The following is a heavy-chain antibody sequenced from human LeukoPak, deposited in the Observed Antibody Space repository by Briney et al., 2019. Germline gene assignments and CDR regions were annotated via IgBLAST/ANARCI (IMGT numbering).Heavy chain of an antibody. CDR1: GGSISSYH. D-gene: IGHD4-17*01. CDR3: ARSDYGDSKLDY. Sequence: KPSETLSLTCTVSGGSISSYHWSWIRQPPGKGLEWIGYIYYSGSTNYNPSLKSRVTISVDTSKNQFSLKLSSVTAADTAVYYCARSDYGDSKLDYWGQGTLVTVSS. V-gene: IGHV4-59*01. J-gene: IGHJ4*02. CDR2: IYYSGST.